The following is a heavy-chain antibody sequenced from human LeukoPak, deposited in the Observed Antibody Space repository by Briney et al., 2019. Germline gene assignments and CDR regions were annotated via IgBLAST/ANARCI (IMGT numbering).Heavy chain of an antibody. CDR3: ASVGCSSTSCHGQYYYYMDV. Sequence: SVKVSCKASGGTFSSYTISWVRQAPGQGLEWMGRIIPILGIANYAQKFQGRVTITADKSTSTAYMELSSLRSADTAVYYCASVGCSSTSCHGQYYYYMDVWGKGTAVTVSS. CDR2: IIPILGIA. CDR1: GGTFSSYT. J-gene: IGHJ6*03. D-gene: IGHD2-2*01. V-gene: IGHV1-69*02.